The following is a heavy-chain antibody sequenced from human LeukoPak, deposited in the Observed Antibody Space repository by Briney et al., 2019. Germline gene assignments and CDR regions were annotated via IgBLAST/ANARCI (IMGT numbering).Heavy chain of an antibody. CDR1: GYSFTSYW. V-gene: IGHV5-51*01. D-gene: IGHD1-26*01. CDR2: IYPGDSDT. CDR3: ARQWELLGDAFDI. J-gene: IGHJ3*02. Sequence: GESLKISCKGSGYSFTSYWIGWVRQMPGKGLEWMGIIYPGDSDTRYSPSFQGQVTISADKSFSTAYLQWSSLKASDTAMYYCARQWELLGDAFDIWGQGTMVTVSS.